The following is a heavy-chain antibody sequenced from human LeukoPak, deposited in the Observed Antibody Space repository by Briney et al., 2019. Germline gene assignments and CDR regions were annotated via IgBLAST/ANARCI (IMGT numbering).Heavy chain of an antibody. Sequence: PSETLSLTCTVSGGSISIRSYYWGWIRQPPGKGLEWIGSIYYTGNTYYNASLKSRVTISIDTSKNQISLRLTSVTATDTAMYYCARQTGSGLFTLPGGQGTLVTVSS. CDR2: IYYTGNT. CDR3: ARQTGSGLFTLP. V-gene: IGHV4-39*01. CDR1: GGSISIRSYY. D-gene: IGHD3/OR15-3a*01. J-gene: IGHJ4*02.